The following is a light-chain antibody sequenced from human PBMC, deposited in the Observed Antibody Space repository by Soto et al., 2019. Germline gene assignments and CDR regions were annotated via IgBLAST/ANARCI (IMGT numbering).Light chain of an antibody. Sequence: IQMTLSPSTLSASVEDRVTITCRASQSIRDWLAWYQQIPGKAPKLLIYKASNLETGVPSRFSGTGSGTEFTLIINGLQPDDFATYYCQQYHSDSLRTFGQGTKV. J-gene: IGKJ1*01. V-gene: IGKV1-5*03. CDR2: KAS. CDR1: QSIRDW. CDR3: QQYHSDSLRT.